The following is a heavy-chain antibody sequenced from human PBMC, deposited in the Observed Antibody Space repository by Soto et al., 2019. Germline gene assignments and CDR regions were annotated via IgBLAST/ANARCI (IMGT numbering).Heavy chain of an antibody. Sequence: QVQLQESGPGLVKPSQTLSLTCTVSGGSISSGGYYWSWIRQHPGKGLEWIGYIYYSGSTYYNPSLQSRVTIPVDTSKNQFSLKLSSVTAADTAVYYCARGPDSSHWYFDLWGRGTLVTVSS. CDR2: IYYSGST. J-gene: IGHJ2*01. CDR1: GGSISSGGYY. V-gene: IGHV4-31*03. CDR3: ARGPDSSHWYFDL. D-gene: IGHD3-3*01.